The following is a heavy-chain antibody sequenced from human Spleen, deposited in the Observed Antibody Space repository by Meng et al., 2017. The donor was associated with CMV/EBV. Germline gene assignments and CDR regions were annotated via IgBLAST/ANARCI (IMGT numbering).Heavy chain of an antibody. CDR3: ARDYFDSSDYYYMGFFDF. Sequence: LSLTCAASGFSFTDYYMSWIRQTPGKGLEWLAYISSSGTTLYNADSVKGRFTASRDNAKNSLYLQMNSLRAEDTAVYYCARDYFDSSDYYYMGFFDFWGQGTLVTVSS. J-gene: IGHJ4*02. CDR1: GFSFTDYY. V-gene: IGHV3-11*01. CDR2: ISSSGTTL. D-gene: IGHD3-22*01.